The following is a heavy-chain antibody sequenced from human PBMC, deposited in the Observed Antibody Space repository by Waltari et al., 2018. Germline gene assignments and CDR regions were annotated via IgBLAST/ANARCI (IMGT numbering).Heavy chain of an antibody. J-gene: IGHJ1*01. Sequence: QVQLQESGPGLVKPSETLSLTCAVSGYSISSGYYWGWIRQPPGKGLEWIGEINHSGSTNYNPSLKSRVTISVDTSKNQFSLKLSSVTAADTAVYYCARQNGGTFPNEEYFQHWGQGTLVTVSS. CDR2: INHSGST. CDR1: GYSISSGYY. CDR3: ARQNGGTFPNEEYFQH. V-gene: IGHV4-38-2*01. D-gene: IGHD1-26*01.